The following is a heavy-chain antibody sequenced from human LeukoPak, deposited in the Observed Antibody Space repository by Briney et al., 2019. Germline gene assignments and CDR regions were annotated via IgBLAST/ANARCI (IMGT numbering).Heavy chain of an antibody. CDR1: GGSISSYY. Sequence: SETLSLTCTVSGGSISSYYWSWIRQPPGKGLEWIGCIYYSGGTNYNPSLKSRVTISVDTSTTQFSLKLSSVTAADTAVYYCAREKGGAAAVDWYFDLWGRGTLVTVSS. D-gene: IGHD6-13*01. J-gene: IGHJ2*01. V-gene: IGHV4-59*01. CDR3: AREKGGAAAVDWYFDL. CDR2: IYYSGGT.